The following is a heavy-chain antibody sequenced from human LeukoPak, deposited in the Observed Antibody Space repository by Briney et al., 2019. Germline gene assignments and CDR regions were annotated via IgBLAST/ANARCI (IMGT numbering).Heavy chain of an antibody. Sequence: GGSLRLSCAASGFTVSSNYMSWVRQAPGKGLEWVANIKQDGSEKYYVDSVKGRFTISRDNAKNSLYLQMNSLRAEDTAVYYCARDSSGYWVDAFDIWGQGTMVTVSS. CDR1: GFTVSSNY. CDR3: ARDSSGYWVDAFDI. D-gene: IGHD3-22*01. V-gene: IGHV3-7*05. CDR2: IKQDGSEK. J-gene: IGHJ3*02.